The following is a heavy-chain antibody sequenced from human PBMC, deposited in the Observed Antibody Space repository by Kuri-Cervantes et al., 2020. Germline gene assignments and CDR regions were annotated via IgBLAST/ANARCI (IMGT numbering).Heavy chain of an antibody. CDR1: GYTFTTHG. J-gene: IGHJ6*03. D-gene: IGHD2-2*01. CDR3: ARTDCSSTSCYFYYYYMDV. V-gene: IGHV1-18*01. CDR2: ISAYNGNT. Sequence: ASVKVSCKASGYTFTTHGISWVRQAPGQGLEWMGWISAYNGNTKYAQKLQGRVTMTTDTSTSTAYMELRSLRSDDTAVYYCARTDCSSTSCYFYYYYMDVWGKGTTVTVSS.